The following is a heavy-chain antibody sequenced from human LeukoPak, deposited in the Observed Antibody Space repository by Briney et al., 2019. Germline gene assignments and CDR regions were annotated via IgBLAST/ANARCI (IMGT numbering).Heavy chain of an antibody. D-gene: IGHD2-15*01. J-gene: IGHJ3*02. CDR2: ISWNSGSI. CDR3: AKDPEGYCSGGSCYSYAFDI. Sequence: PGGSLRLSCAASGFNFNTYSMNWVRQAPGKGLEWVSGISWNSGSIGYADSVKGRFTISRDNAKNSLYLQMNSLRAEDTALYYCAKDPEGYCSGGSCYSYAFDIWGQGTMVTVSS. CDR1: GFNFNTYS. V-gene: IGHV3-9*01.